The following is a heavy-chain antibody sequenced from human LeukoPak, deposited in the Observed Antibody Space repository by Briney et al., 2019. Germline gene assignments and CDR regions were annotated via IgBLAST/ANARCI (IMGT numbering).Heavy chain of an antibody. CDR2: IYPGDSDT. J-gene: IGHJ4*02. Sequence: GESLKIYCKGSGYSFTSYWIGWVRQMPGKGLEWMGSIYPGDSDTRYSPSFQGQVTISADKSISTAYLQWSSLKASDTAMYYCARRRIAVAGNVDYFDYWGQGTLVTVSS. D-gene: IGHD6-19*01. V-gene: IGHV5-51*01. CDR3: ARRRIAVAGNVDYFDY. CDR1: GYSFTSYW.